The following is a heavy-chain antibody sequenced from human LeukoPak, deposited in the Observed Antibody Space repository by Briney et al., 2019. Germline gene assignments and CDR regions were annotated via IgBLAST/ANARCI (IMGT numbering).Heavy chain of an antibody. CDR2: INHDGSST. J-gene: IGHJ5*02. D-gene: IGHD3-10*01. V-gene: IGHV3-74*01. CDR1: GFTFTTFW. Sequence: PGGSLRLSCATSGFTFTTFWMHWVRQAPGKGLVWVSRINHDGSSTNYADSVKGRFTISRDNSKNTLYLQMISLRVDDPAIYYCAKAGAVRFDPWGQGTLVTVSS. CDR3: AKAGAVRFDP.